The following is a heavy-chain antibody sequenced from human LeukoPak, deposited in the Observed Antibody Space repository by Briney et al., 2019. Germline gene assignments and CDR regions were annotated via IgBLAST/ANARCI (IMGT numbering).Heavy chain of an antibody. CDR3: AKGTTVVTI. CDR1: GFTFSSYG. V-gene: IGHV3-30*18. CDR2: ISYDGSNK. D-gene: IGHD4-23*01. Sequence: GGSLRLSCAASGFTFSSYGMPWVRQAPGKGLEWVAVISYDGSNKYYADSVKGRFTISRDNSKNTLYLQMNSLRAEDTAVYCCAKGTTVVTIWGQGTLVTVSS. J-gene: IGHJ4*02.